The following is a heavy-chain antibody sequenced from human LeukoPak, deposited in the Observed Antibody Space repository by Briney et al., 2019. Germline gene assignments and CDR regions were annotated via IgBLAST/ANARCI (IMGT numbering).Heavy chain of an antibody. CDR1: GGTFSSYA. V-gene: IGHV1-69*04. Sequence: ASVKVSCKASGGTFSSYAISWVRQAPGQGLEWMGRIIPILGIANYAQKFQGRVTITADKSTSTAYMELSSLRSEDTAVYYCARESITIFGVPRVRGWFDPWGQGTLVTVSS. CDR3: ARESITIFGVPRVRGWFDP. D-gene: IGHD3-3*01. J-gene: IGHJ5*02. CDR2: IIPILGIA.